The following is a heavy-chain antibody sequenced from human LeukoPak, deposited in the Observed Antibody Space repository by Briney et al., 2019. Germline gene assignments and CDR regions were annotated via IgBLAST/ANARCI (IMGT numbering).Heavy chain of an antibody. CDR2: ISGRGGNT. CDR1: GFTFTNYA. CDR3: AKDLNRVTLRGMAPGRGIDY. V-gene: IGHV3-23*01. D-gene: IGHD3-22*01. J-gene: IGHJ4*02. Sequence: GGSLRLSCAASGFTFTNYAMNWVRQAPGKGLEWVSGISGRGGNTYYADSVKGRFTISRDNSKNTLYLQMNSLRADDTAIYYCAKDLNRVTLRGMAPGRGIDYWGQGVLVTVSS.